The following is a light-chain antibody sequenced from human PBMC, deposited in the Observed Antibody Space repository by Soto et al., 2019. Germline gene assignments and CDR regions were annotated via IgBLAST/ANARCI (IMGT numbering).Light chain of an antibody. J-gene: IGKJ4*01. CDR2: AAS. Sequence: EIVLTQSPGTLSWSPGERATLSCRASQSVSSSYLGWYQQNPGQAPRLLIYAASTRATGIPDRFSGSGSGTDFTLTISRLEPEDFAVYYCHQYGTSPRTFGGGTKVEIK. V-gene: IGKV3-20*01. CDR3: HQYGTSPRT. CDR1: QSVSSSY.